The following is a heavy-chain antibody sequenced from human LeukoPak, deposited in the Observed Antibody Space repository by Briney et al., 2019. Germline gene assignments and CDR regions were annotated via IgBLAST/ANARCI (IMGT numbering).Heavy chain of an antibody. D-gene: IGHD1-26*01. CDR2: IYYSGST. V-gene: IGHV4-59*01. CDR3: ARVRVVGATVGAFDI. Sequence: SETLSLTCTVSSDSISSYYWSWIRQPPGKGLEWIGYIYYSGSTDYNPSLKSRVTISVDTSKNQFSLRLSSVTAADTAVYYCARVRVVGATVGAFDIWGQGTMVTVSS. CDR1: SDSISSYY. J-gene: IGHJ3*02.